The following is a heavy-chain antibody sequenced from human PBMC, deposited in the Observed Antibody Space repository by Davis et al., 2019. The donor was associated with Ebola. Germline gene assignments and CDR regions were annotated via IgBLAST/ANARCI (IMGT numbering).Heavy chain of an antibody. CDR3: ARDGAYREKLGYYFYDMDV. V-gene: IGHV4-59*12. J-gene: IGHJ6*02. Sequence: MPSETLSLTCTVSGGSISSYYWSWIRQPPGKGLEWIGYIYYSGSTNYNPSLKSRVTISVDTSKNQFSLKLSSVTAADTAVYYCARDGAYREKLGYYFYDMDVWGQGTTVTVSS. CDR1: GGSISSYY. CDR2: IYYSGST. D-gene: IGHD1-26*01.